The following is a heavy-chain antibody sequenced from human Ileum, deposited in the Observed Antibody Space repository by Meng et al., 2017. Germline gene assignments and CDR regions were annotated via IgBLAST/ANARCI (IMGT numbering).Heavy chain of an antibody. CDR2: IYWDDDK. CDR3: AHRPACGGDCWIDY. J-gene: IGHJ4*02. CDR1: GFSLSTSGVG. D-gene: IGHD2-21*02. Sequence: HNTLKGPGTTAVKPTQTLTLTCTFSGFSLSTSGVGVGWIRQPPGKALEWLALIYWDDDKRYSPSLKSRLTITKDTSKNQVVLTMTNMDPVDTATYYCAHRPACGGDCWIDYWGQGTLVTVSS. V-gene: IGHV2-5*02.